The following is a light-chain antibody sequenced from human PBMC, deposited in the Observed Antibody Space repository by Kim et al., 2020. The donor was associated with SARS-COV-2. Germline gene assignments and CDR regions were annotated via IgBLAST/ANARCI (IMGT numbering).Light chain of an antibody. CDR3: QQCYSTPFT. CDR1: QRVLYSSSNKNC. Sequence: DIVMTQSPDSLAVSPGERATLKCKSSQRVLYSSSNKNCLSWFQQKPGQPPKLLIYWASTRESGVPDRFSGSGSGTDFTLTIRNLQAEDVAVYYCQQCYSTPFTFGQGTKLEI. CDR2: WAS. J-gene: IGKJ2*01. V-gene: IGKV4-1*01.